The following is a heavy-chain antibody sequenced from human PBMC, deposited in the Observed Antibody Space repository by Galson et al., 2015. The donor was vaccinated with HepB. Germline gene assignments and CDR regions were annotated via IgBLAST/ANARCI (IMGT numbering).Heavy chain of an antibody. Sequence: PALVKPTQTLTLTCTFSGFSLSTSGVGVGWIRQPPGKALEWLALIYWDDDKRYSPSLKSRLTITKDTSKNQVVLTMTNMDPVDTATYYCALRKTRVFGSSWYGWGQGTLVTVSS. J-gene: IGHJ4*02. D-gene: IGHD6-13*01. V-gene: IGHV2-5*02. CDR2: IYWDDDK. CDR3: ALRKTRVFGSSWYG. CDR1: GFSLSTSGVG.